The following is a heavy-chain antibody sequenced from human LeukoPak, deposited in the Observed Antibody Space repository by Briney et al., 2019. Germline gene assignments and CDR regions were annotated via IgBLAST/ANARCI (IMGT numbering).Heavy chain of an antibody. Sequence: SGTLSLTCAVSGGSISSSNWWSWVRPPPGKGLEWIGEIYHSGSTNYNPSLKSRVTISVDKSKNQFSLKLSSVTAADTAVYYCARAFYGDYSNWFDPWGQGTLVTVSS. D-gene: IGHD4-17*01. CDR1: GGSISSSNW. CDR2: IYHSGST. CDR3: ARAFYGDYSNWFDP. J-gene: IGHJ5*02. V-gene: IGHV4-4*02.